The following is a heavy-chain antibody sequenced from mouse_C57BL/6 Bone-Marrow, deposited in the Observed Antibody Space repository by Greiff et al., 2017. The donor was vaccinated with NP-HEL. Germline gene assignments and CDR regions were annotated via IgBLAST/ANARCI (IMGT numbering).Heavy chain of an antibody. Sequence: ESGPGLVKPSQSLSLTCSVTGYSIPSGYYWNWIRQFPGNKLEWMGYISYDGSNNYNPTLKIRISITRDTSKNQFFLKLNAVTTEDTATYYCARRGYDGEDYWGQGTTLTVSS. CDR3: ARRGYDGEDY. CDR1: GYSIPSGYY. V-gene: IGHV3-6*01. CDR2: ISYDGSN. J-gene: IGHJ2*01. D-gene: IGHD2-2*01.